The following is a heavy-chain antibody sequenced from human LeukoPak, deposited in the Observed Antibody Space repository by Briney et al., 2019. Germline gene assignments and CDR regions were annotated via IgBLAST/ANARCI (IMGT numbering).Heavy chain of an antibody. V-gene: IGHV1-69*13. Sequence: SVKVSCKASGGTFSSYAISWVRQAPGRGLEWMGGIIPIFGTANYAQKFQGRVTITADESTSTAYMELSSLRSEDTAVYYCARVPSGSYLDAFDIWGQGTMVTVSS. CDR1: GGTFSSYA. J-gene: IGHJ3*02. CDR3: ARVPSGSYLDAFDI. D-gene: IGHD1-26*01. CDR2: IIPIFGTA.